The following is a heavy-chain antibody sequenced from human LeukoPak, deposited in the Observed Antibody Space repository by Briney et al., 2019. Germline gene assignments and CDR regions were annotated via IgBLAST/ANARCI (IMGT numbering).Heavy chain of an antibody. D-gene: IGHD3-3*01. Sequence: ASVKVSCKASGGTFSSYAISWVRQAPGQGLEWMGWISAYNGNTNYAQKLQGRVTMTTDTSTSTAYMELRSLRSDDTAVYYCARQSREWRPFDYWGQGTLVTVSS. V-gene: IGHV1-18*01. CDR3: ARQSREWRPFDY. CDR2: ISAYNGNT. J-gene: IGHJ4*02. CDR1: GGTFSSYA.